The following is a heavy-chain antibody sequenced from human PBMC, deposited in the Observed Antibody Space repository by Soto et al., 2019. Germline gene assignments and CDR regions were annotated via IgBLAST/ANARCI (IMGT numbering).Heavy chain of an antibody. V-gene: IGHV3-7*01. CDR3: ARELLHNYDFLTGYYRAFPHYYGMDV. CDR2: IKQDGSEK. J-gene: IGHJ6*02. Sequence: EVQLVESGGGLVQPGGSLRLSCAASGFTFSTYWMTWVRQAPGKGLEWVANIKQDGSEKHYVDSVKGRFSISRDNAKNSLFLQMNSLRAEDAAVYYCARELLHNYDFLTGYYRAFPHYYGMDVWGQGTTVTVAS. D-gene: IGHD3-9*01. CDR1: GFTFSTYW.